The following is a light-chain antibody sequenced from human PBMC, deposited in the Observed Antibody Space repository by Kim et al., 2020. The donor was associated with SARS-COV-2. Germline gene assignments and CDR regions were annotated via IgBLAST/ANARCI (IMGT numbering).Light chain of an antibody. J-gene: IGLJ3*02. CDR3: QTWGTGIPV. CDR2: LNSDGSH. Sequence: ASVKLTCNLSSGHSSYAIAWHQQQPEKGPRYLMKLNSDGSHSKGDGIPDRFSGSSSGAERYLTISSLQSEDEADYYCQTWGTGIPVFGGGTQLTVL. CDR1: SGHSSYA. V-gene: IGLV4-69*01.